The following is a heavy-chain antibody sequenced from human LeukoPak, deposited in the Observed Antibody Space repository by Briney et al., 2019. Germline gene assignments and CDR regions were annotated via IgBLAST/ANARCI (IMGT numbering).Heavy chain of an antibody. CDR1: GFTFSSYG. CDR2: IWYDGSNK. D-gene: IGHD6-19*01. CDR3: ATTLYSSGWYPSFDY. J-gene: IGHJ4*02. Sequence: GRSLRLSCAASGFTFSSYGMHWVRQAPGKGLERVAVIWYDGSNKYYADSVKGRFTISRDNSKNTLYLQMNSLRAEDTAVYYCATTLYSSGWYPSFDYWGQGTLVTVSS. V-gene: IGHV3-33*01.